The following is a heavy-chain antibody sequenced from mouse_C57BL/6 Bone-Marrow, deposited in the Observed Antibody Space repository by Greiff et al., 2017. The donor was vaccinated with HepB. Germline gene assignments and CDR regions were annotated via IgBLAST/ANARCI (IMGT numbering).Heavy chain of an antibody. Sequence: EVQGVESGGGLVQPGGSMKLSCAASGFTFSDAWMDWVRQSPEKGLEWVAEIRNKANNHATYYAESVKGRFTMARDDSKGSVYLQMNSLRAEDTGIYYCIRYFDVWGTGTTVTVSS. V-gene: IGHV6-6*01. CDR2: IRNKANNHAT. J-gene: IGHJ1*03. CDR1: GFTFSDAW. CDR3: IRYFDV.